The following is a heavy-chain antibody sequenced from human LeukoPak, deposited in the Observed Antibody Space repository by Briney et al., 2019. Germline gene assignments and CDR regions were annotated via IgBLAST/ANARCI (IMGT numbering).Heavy chain of an antibody. CDR2: MNPNSGNT. J-gene: IGHJ5*02. D-gene: IGHD3-10*01. Sequence: ASVKVSCKASGYTFTSYDINWVRQATGQGLEWMGWMNPNSGNTGYAQKFQGRVTMTRNTSISTAYMELSSLRSEDTAVYYCARFSSFGFGELEFGRATRYNWFDPWGQGTLVTVSS. CDR3: ARFSSFGFGELEFGRATRYNWFDP. CDR1: GYTFTSYD. V-gene: IGHV1-8*01.